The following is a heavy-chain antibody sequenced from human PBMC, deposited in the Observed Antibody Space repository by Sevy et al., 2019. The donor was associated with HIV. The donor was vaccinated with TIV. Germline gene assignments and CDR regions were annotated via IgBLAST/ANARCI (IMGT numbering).Heavy chain of an antibody. Sequence: GGSLRLSCAASGFTFSPYWMTWVRQAPGKGLEWVANIRPDGSDKYYVDSVKGRFTSSRDNAKNSLYLQMNSLRADDTAMSYCARGVGLDCWGQGAPVTVSS. J-gene: IGHJ4*02. V-gene: IGHV3-7*01. CDR3: ARGVGLDC. CDR2: IRPDGSDK. CDR1: GFTFSPYW. D-gene: IGHD1-26*01.